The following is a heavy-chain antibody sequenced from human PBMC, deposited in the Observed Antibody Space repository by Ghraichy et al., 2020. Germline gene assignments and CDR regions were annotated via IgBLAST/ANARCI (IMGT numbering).Heavy chain of an antibody. CDR2: LSGSSSHW. CDR3: ARSAPPLRRYGMDV. CDR1: GFNFGNYD. V-gene: IGHV3-21*01. J-gene: IGHJ6*02. Sequence: GGSLRLSCAASGFNFGNYDMNWVRQAPGKGLEWVSSLSGSSSHWYFGDSTRGRFTISRDNSKNALYLEMNSLKAEDTAVYFCARSAPPLRRYGMDVWGQGTTVTVSS. D-gene: IGHD4-17*01.